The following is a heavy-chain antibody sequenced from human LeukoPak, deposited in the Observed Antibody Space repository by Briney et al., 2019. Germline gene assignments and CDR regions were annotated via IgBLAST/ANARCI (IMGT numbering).Heavy chain of an antibody. D-gene: IGHD6-19*01. Sequence: GEALKISWRGSGYSFTKYWIGLGRQTPGKGLEWMGIIYPGDSDTRYSPSFQGQVTISADKSISTAFLQWSSLQASDTAMYYCARSVAVAGPRFDSWGQGTLVTVSS. CDR2: IYPGDSDT. J-gene: IGHJ5*01. CDR1: GYSFTKYW. V-gene: IGHV5-51*01. CDR3: ARSVAVAGPRFDS.